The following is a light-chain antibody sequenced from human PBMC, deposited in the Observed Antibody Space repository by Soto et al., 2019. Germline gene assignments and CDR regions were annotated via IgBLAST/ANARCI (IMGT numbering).Light chain of an antibody. V-gene: IGLV2-14*01. CDR1: SSDVGGYNY. CDR3: SSYTSSSTPYVV. J-gene: IGLJ2*01. CDR2: DVS. Sequence: QSALTQRASVSGSPGQSITISCTGTSSDVGGYNYVSWYQQHPGKAPKLMIYDVSNRPSGVSNRFSGSKSGNTASLTISGLQAEDEADYYCSSYTSSSTPYVVFGGGTKLTVL.